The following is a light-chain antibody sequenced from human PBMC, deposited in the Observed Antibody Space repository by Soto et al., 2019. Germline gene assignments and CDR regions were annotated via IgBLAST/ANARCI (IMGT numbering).Light chain of an antibody. CDR3: SSHTSSSTSV. Sequence: QSALTQPPSVSGSPGQSVTISCTGTSSDVGSYNRVSWYRQSPGTAPKLMIYEVSNRPSGVPDRFSGSKSDNTASRTISGLQAEDEGDYYCSSHTSSSTSVFGGGTKLTVL. J-gene: IGLJ2*01. CDR2: EVS. CDR1: SSDVGSYNR. V-gene: IGLV2-18*02.